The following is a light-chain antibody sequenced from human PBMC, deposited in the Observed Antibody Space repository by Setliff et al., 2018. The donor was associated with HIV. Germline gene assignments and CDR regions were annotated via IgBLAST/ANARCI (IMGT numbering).Light chain of an antibody. Sequence: QSALAQPASVSGSPGQSVAISCTGTISDVGRYNYVSWYQQHPGKAPKLLIYGVTNRPSGVSSRFSGSKSGNTASLTISGLQAEDEAVYYCSSYTVNSPVFGGWTKVTVL. J-gene: IGLJ3*02. CDR2: GVT. CDR1: ISDVGRYNY. CDR3: SSYTVNSPV. V-gene: IGLV2-14*01.